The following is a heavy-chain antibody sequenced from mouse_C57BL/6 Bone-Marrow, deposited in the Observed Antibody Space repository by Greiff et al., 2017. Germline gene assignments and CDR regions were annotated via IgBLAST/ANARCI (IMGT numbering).Heavy chain of an antibody. D-gene: IGHD2-3*01. J-gene: IGHJ2*01. CDR2: IDPSDSYT. CDR1: GYTFTSYW. Sequence: QVQLQQPGAELVRPGTSVKLSCKASGYTFTSYWMHWVKQRPGQGLEWIGVIDPSDSYTNYNQKFKGKATLTVDTSSSTAYMQLSSLTSEDSAVYYCAIDGYYFRFWGQGTTLTVSS. CDR3: AIDGYYFRF. V-gene: IGHV1-59*01.